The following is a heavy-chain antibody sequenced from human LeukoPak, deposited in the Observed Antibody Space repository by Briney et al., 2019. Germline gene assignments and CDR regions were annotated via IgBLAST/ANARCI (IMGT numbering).Heavy chain of an antibody. J-gene: IGHJ3*02. CDR3: ARVASYAFDI. CDR1: GFTFSNSA. Sequence: GGSLRLSCAASGFTFSNSAMTWVRQAPGKGLEWVSAISGSGGSTYYAHSVKGRFTISRDNPKNSLYLQMNSLRAEDSAVYYCARVASYAFDIWGQGTMVTVSS. CDR2: ISGSGGST. D-gene: IGHD6-6*01. V-gene: IGHV3-23*01.